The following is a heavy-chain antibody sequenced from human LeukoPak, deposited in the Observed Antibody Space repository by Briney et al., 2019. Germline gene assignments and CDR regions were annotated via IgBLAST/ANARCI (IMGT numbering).Heavy chain of an antibody. D-gene: IGHD4-17*01. CDR3: ARGPTVTTFNAFDI. CDR2: ISSTVTYT. V-gene: IGHV3-64*01. CDR1: RFTFSDYG. Sequence: PGGSLRLSRVASRFTFSDYGLYWVRQAPGKGLEHVSSISSTVTYTFYANSVRGRFTIARYNSKNTLYLKMGSLRAEDMAVYYCARGPTVTTFNAFDIWGKGTMVTASS. J-gene: IGHJ3*02.